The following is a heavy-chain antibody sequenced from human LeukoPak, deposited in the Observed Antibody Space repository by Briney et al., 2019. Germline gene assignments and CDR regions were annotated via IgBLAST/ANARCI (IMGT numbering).Heavy chain of an antibody. V-gene: IGHV1-69*05. Sequence: ASVKVSCKASGGTFSSYAISWVRQAPGQGLEWMGGIIPIFGTANYAQKFQGRVTMTRDTSTSTVYMELSSLRSEDTAVYYCAREAYSSSGAPHRYFDYWGQGTLVTVSS. CDR3: AREAYSSSGAPHRYFDY. D-gene: IGHD6-6*01. CDR2: IIPIFGTA. J-gene: IGHJ4*02. CDR1: GGTFSSYA.